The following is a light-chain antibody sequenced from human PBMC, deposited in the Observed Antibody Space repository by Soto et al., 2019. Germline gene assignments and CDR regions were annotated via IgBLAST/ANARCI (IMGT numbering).Light chain of an antibody. V-gene: IGKV1-39*01. CDR3: QQSYSTPPT. J-gene: IGKJ1*01. CDR1: QTIGRN. Sequence: DIQMTQSPSSLSASLRDTVTITCRASQTIGRNLNWHQQKPGKAPTLLMFTSSSLQSGVPSRFSGSGSGTDFILTISSLQPEDFATYYCQQSYSTPPTFGQGTKVDIK. CDR2: TSS.